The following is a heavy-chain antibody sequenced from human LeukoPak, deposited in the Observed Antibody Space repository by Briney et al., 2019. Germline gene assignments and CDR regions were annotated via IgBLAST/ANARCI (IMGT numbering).Heavy chain of an antibody. D-gene: IGHD4-11*01. J-gene: IGHJ5*02. Sequence: PGRSLRLSCAASGFTFSSYAMHWVRQAPGKGLEWVAVISYDGGNKYYADSVKGRFTISRDNSKNTLYLQMNSLRAEDTAVYYCARVSTGFDPWGQGTLVTVSS. V-gene: IGHV3-30*01. CDR2: ISYDGGNK. CDR3: ARVSTGFDP. CDR1: GFTFSSYA.